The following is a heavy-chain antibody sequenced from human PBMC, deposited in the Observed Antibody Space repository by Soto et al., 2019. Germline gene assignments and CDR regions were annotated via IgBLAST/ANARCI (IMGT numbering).Heavy chain of an antibody. CDR2: IYYSGST. J-gene: IGHJ4*02. CDR1: GGSISSYY. CDR3: ARHNYGSGSTYFDY. V-gene: IGHV4-59*08. Sequence: SETLSLTCTVSGGSISSYYWSRIRQPPGKGLEWIGYIYYSGSTNYNPSLKSRVTISVDTSKNQFSLKLNSMTAADTAVYYCARHNYGSGSTYFDYWGQGTLVPVSS. D-gene: IGHD3-10*01.